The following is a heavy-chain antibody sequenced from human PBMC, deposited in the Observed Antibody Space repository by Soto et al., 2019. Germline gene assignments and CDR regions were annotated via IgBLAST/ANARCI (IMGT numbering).Heavy chain of an antibody. Sequence: QVQVVESGGGVVQPGRSLRLSCAASGFTFNNYAMHWVRQPPRQGLEWVAVVWSDGNNKYYADSVKGRFTISRDNSKNILYLQMNSLRVEDTAVYYCARERLRHSFDPWGQGTPVTVSS. CDR1: GFTFNNYA. J-gene: IGHJ5*02. V-gene: IGHV3-33*01. D-gene: IGHD3-9*01. CDR2: VWSDGNNK. CDR3: ARERLRHSFDP.